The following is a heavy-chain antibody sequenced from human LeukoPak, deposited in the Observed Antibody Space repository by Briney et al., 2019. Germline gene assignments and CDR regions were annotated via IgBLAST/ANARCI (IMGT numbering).Heavy chain of an antibody. D-gene: IGHD6-19*01. CDR3: ASGGDSSGWVFVDY. CDR2: IYTSGST. J-gene: IGHJ4*02. Sequence: SETLSLTCTVSGGSISSGSYYWSWIRQPAGKGLEWIGRIYTSGSTNYNPSLKSRVTISVDTSKNQFSPKLSSVTAADTAVYYCASGGDSSGWVFVDYWGQGTLVTVSS. CDR1: GGSISSGSYY. V-gene: IGHV4-61*02.